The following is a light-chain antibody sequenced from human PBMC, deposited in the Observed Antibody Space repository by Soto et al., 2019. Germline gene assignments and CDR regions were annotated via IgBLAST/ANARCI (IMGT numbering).Light chain of an antibody. CDR1: SSDVGGYNY. Sequence: HSALTPPSCESVYTGEAVAISNTETSSDVGGYNYVSWYQQHPGKAPKLMIYEVNKRPSGVPDRFSGSKSGNTASLTVSGLQAEDEADYYCSSYAGSSNVFGTGTKVTVL. CDR2: EVN. CDR3: SSYAGSSNV. J-gene: IGLJ1*01. V-gene: IGLV2-8*01.